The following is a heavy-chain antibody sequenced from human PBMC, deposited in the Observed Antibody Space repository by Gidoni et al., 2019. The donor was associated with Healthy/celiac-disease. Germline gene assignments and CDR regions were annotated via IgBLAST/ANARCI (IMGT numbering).Heavy chain of an antibody. CDR3: ARDNGDLADDAFDI. J-gene: IGHJ3*02. V-gene: IGHV3-48*03. CDR1: GFTFSSYE. D-gene: IGHD4-17*01. CDR2: ISSRGSTI. Sequence: EVQLVESGGGLVQPGGSLRLSCAASGFTFSSYEMNWVRQAPGKGLEWVSYISSRGSTIYYADSVKGRFTISRDNAKNSLYLQMNSLRAEDTAVYYCARDNGDLADDAFDIWGQGTMVTVSS.